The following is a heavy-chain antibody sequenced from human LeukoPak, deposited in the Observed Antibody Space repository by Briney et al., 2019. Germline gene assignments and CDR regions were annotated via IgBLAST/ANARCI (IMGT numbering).Heavy chain of an antibody. Sequence: GGSLRLSCAASGFTFSSYTMSWVRQAPGKGLEWVSSISGGGVSTYYADSVKGRFTISRDNSKGTVYLQMNSLRPEDTAVYYCAKDDAWLQYGNWGRGTLVTVSS. V-gene: IGHV3-23*01. CDR1: GFTFSSYT. CDR3: AKDDAWLQYGN. J-gene: IGHJ4*02. CDR2: ISGGGVST. D-gene: IGHD5-24*01.